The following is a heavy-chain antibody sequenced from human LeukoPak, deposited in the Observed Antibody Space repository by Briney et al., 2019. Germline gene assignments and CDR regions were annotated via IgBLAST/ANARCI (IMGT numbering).Heavy chain of an antibody. J-gene: IGHJ4*02. V-gene: IGHV3-49*04. Sequence: GGSLRLSCAASGFTFSSYWMSWVRQAPGKGLEWVGFIRSKAYGGTTEYAASVKGRFTISRDDSKSIAYLQMNSLKTEDTAVYYCTRDSYYDILTGYYEMDYWGQGTLVTVSS. CDR1: GFTFSSYW. CDR2: IRSKAYGGTT. D-gene: IGHD3-9*01. CDR3: TRDSYYDILTGYYEMDY.